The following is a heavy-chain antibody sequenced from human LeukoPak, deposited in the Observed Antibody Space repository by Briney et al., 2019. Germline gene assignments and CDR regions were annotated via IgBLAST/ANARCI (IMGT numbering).Heavy chain of an antibody. CDR2: IYSGGST. V-gene: IGHV3-53*01. CDR3: ARGSSNYDFWSGYYPAPFYYYYGMDV. D-gene: IGHD3-3*01. CDR1: GFTVSSNY. Sequence: GGSLRLSCAASGFTVSSNYMSWVRQAPGRGLEWVSVIYSGGSTYYADSVKGRFTVSRDNSKNTLYLQMNSLRAEDTAVYYCARGSSNYDFWSGYYPAPFYYYYGMDVWGQGTTVTVSS. J-gene: IGHJ6*02.